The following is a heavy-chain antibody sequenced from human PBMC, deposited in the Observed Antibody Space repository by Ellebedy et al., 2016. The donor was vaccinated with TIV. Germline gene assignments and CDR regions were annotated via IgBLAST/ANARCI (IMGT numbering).Heavy chain of an antibody. CDR1: GGSMNSDH. J-gene: IGHJ2*01. D-gene: IGHD4-17*01. CDR3: ATHFYGVDWYFDL. V-gene: IGHV4-59*12. Sequence: SETLSLTCSVSGGSMNSDHWSWIRQPPGKGLQWIAYISNTGSTNYNPSLKSRVTMSVDPSKNQFSLKLSSVTAADTAVYYCATHFYGVDWYFDLWGLGTLVTVSS. CDR2: ISNTGST.